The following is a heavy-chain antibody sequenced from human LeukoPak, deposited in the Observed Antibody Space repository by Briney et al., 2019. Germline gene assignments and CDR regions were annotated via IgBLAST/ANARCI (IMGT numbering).Heavy chain of an antibody. D-gene: IGHD6-13*01. Sequence: PSETLSLTCTVSGGSISSYYWSWIRQPPGKGLEWIGYIHYSGSTNYNPSLKSRVTISVDTSKNQFSLKLSSVTAADTAVYYCARGRSSWYFFDYWGQGTLVTVSS. V-gene: IGHV4-59*01. CDR2: IHYSGST. CDR1: GGSISSYY. J-gene: IGHJ4*02. CDR3: ARGRSSWYFFDY.